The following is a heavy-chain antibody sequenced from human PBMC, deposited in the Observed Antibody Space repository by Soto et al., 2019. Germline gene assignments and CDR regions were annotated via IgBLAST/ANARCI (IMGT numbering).Heavy chain of an antibody. J-gene: IGHJ5*02. CDR3: ARGNKGPGHYGPGSQGWYGP. CDR2: IIPVTETP. V-gene: IGHV1-69*06. D-gene: IGHD3-10*01. Sequence: QVQLVQSGAEVKKPGSSVRVSFKVSGGTFISHAINWLRQAPGQGLEWMGVIIPVTETPNNAEKFQGRVTITPDKATTTVYMELSSLTFDDTAVYFCARGNKGPGHYGPGSQGWYGPWGQGTLVTVSS. CDR1: GGTFISHA.